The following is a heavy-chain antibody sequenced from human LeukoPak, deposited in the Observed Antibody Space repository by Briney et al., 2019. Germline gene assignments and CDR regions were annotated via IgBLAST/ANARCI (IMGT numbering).Heavy chain of an antibody. Sequence: GGSLRLSCAASGFTFSINAMSWVRQAPGKGLEWVSGISGSGGSTYYADSVKGRFTISRDNSKSTLYLQMNSLRAEDTAVYYCAKDRYGADYWGQGTLVTVSS. CDR2: ISGSGGST. CDR1: GFTFSINA. CDR3: AKDRYGADY. J-gene: IGHJ4*02. D-gene: IGHD4/OR15-4a*01. V-gene: IGHV3-23*01.